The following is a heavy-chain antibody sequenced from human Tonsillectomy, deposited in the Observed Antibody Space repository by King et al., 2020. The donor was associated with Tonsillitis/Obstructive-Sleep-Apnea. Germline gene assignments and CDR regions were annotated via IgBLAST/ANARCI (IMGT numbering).Heavy chain of an antibody. D-gene: IGHD3-10*01. Sequence: VQLVESGGGVVQPGRSLRLSCAVSGVTFSSCGRNWVRQAPGKGLAWLAGIHNDGSKEYYGASVKGRFTVSSDNSKRTLYLQMNSLRAEDTAVYYCAKARIGSYYYYHMDVWGIGTTVTVSS. J-gene: IGHJ6*03. V-gene: IGHV3-30*18. CDR1: GVTFSSCG. CDR3: AKARIGSYYYYHMDV. CDR2: IHNDGSKE.